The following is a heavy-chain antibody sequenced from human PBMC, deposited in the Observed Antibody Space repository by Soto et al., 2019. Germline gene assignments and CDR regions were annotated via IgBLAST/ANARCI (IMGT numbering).Heavy chain of an antibody. Sequence: QAQLMQSGAEVQKPGSSVKVSCKASGGTFSGYAISWVRQAPGQGLEWMGGIIPILGITNYAQKLQGRITIAADESTGTVYMDLRSLRSEDTAVYYCARDPRSITGTTSSEDFQHWGQGTLVSVSS. D-gene: IGHD1-20*01. CDR2: IIPILGIT. V-gene: IGHV1-69*01. CDR1: GGTFSGYA. J-gene: IGHJ1*01. CDR3: ARDPRSITGTTSSEDFQH.